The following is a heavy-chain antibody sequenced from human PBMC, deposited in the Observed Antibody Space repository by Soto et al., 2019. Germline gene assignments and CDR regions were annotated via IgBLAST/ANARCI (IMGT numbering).Heavy chain of an antibody. Sequence: GESLKISCKGSGYSFTSDWIGWVRQMPGKGLEWMGIIYPGDSDTRYSPSFQGQVTISADKSISTAYLQWSSLKASDTAMYHCARYCSGGSCGYYYYGMDGWGKGTTVTVSS. D-gene: IGHD2-15*01. CDR2: IYPGDSDT. J-gene: IGHJ6*04. CDR3: ARYCSGGSCGYYYYGMDG. V-gene: IGHV5-51*01. CDR1: GYSFTSDW.